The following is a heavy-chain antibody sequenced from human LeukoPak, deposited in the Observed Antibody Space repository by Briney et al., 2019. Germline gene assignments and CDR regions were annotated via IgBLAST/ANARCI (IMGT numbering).Heavy chain of an antibody. CDR2: SGGAT. V-gene: IGHV3-64D*09. CDR1: GFTLSSYS. CDR3: IKDRTGTYSFDY. D-gene: IGHD3-10*01. J-gene: IGHJ4*02. Sequence: GGSLRLSCSASGFTLSSYSMHWVRQAPGKGLEYVSTSGGATYYADSVKGRFTISRDNAKNTVYLHMSSLRAEDTAVYDCIKDRTGTYSFDYWGQGTLVTVSS.